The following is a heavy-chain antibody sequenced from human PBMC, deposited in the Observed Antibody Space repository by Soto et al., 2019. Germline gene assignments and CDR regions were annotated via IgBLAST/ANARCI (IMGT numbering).Heavy chain of an antibody. Sequence: PGGSLRLSCAASGITFSSYAMSWVRQAPGKGLEWVSAISGSGGSTYYADSVKGRFTISRDNSKNTLYLQMNSLRAEDTAVYYCAKGGRYSGYDFTLYDYWGQGTLVTVSS. D-gene: IGHD5-12*01. J-gene: IGHJ4*02. V-gene: IGHV3-23*01. CDR2: ISGSGGST. CDR3: AKGGRYSGYDFTLYDY. CDR1: GITFSSYA.